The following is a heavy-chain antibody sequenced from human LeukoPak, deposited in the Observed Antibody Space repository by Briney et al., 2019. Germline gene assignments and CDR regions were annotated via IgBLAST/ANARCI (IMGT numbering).Heavy chain of an antibody. CDR1: GGSISSYY. CDR2: IYYSGST. D-gene: IGHD1-26*01. CDR3: ARDKVGGTGY. J-gene: IGHJ4*02. V-gene: IGHV4-59*01. Sequence: PSETLPLTCTVSGGSISSYYWSWIRQPPGKGLEWIGYIYYSGSTNYNPSLKSRVTISVDTSKNQFSLKLSSVTAADTAVYYCARDKVGGTGYWGQGTLVTVSS.